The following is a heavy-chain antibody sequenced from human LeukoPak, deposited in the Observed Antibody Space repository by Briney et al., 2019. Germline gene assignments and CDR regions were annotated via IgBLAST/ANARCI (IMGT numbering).Heavy chain of an antibody. D-gene: IGHD2-2*01. Sequence: GGSLRLSCAASGFTFSSYEMNWVRQAPGKGLEWVSYISSSGSTIYYADSVKGRFTISRDNAKNSLYLQMNSLRAEDTAVYYCARVEEDIVVVPAGLYYYYYMDVWGKGATVTISS. CDR1: GFTFSSYE. CDR3: ARVEEDIVVVPAGLYYYYYMDV. V-gene: IGHV3-48*03. J-gene: IGHJ6*03. CDR2: ISSSGSTI.